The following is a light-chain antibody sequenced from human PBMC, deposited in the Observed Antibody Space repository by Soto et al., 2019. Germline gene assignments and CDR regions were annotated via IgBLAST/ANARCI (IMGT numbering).Light chain of an antibody. Sequence: EIVLMQSPGTLSLSPGERATLSCRASQSVSSSYLAWYQQKPGQAPRLLIYGASSRATGIPDRFSGSGSGTDFTLTINKLEPEDFAVYFCQQYGSSRGTFGQGTKVEIK. CDR3: QQYGSSRGT. V-gene: IGKV3-20*01. CDR2: GAS. J-gene: IGKJ1*01. CDR1: QSVSSSY.